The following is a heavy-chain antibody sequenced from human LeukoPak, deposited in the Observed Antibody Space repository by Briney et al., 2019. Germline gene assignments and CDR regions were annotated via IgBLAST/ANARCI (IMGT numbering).Heavy chain of an antibody. J-gene: IGHJ5*02. CDR3: TRVNLRGRQYNWFDP. CDR2: ITPIIDTA. Sequence: SVKVSCKTSGGTLNSHIFSWVRQAPGQGLEWMGKITPIIDTAKYSQKFQGRVTITADKSTTTVYMELSSLKSGDTAVYYCTRVNLRGRQYNWFDPWGQGTLVTVSS. D-gene: IGHD1-26*01. CDR1: GGTLNSHI. V-gene: IGHV1-69*08.